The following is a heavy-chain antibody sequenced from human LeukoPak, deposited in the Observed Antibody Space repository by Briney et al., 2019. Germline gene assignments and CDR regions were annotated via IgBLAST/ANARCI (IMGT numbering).Heavy chain of an antibody. CDR3: AKDGGLWVSAHWGDS. Sequence: QTGRSLRLSCAASGFTFSSYAMHGVRQAPGKGLEWVAVISYDGSNKYYADSVKGRFTISRDNSKNTLYLQMNSLRAEDTAVYYCAKDGGLWVSAHWGDSWGRGTLVTVSS. CDR2: ISYDGSNK. D-gene: IGHD7-27*01. CDR1: GFTFSSYA. V-gene: IGHV3-30-3*01. J-gene: IGHJ4*02.